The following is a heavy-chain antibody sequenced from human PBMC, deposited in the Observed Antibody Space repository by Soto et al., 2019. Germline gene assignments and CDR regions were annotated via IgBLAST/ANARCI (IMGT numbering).Heavy chain of an antibody. D-gene: IGHD1-26*01. CDR1: GGTFSSYT. Sequence: QVQLVQSGAEVKKPGSSVKVSCKASGGTFSSYTISWVRQAPGQGLEWMGRIIPILGIANYAQKFQGRVTITADKSTSTAYMELSSLRSEDTAVYYCASGWELLYYFDYWGQGTLVTVSS. CDR3: ASGWELLYYFDY. CDR2: IIPILGIA. J-gene: IGHJ4*02. V-gene: IGHV1-69*02.